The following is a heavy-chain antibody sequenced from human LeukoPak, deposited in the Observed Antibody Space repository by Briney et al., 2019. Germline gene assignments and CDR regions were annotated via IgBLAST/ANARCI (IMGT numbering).Heavy chain of an antibody. CDR3: AKDKYSGSYLSLDP. Sequence: GRSLRLSCAASGFTFSSYAMSWVRQAPGKGLEWVSAISGSGGSTYYADSVKGRFTISRDNSKNTLYLQMNSLRAEDTAVYYCAKDKYSGSYLSLDPWGQGTLVTVSS. V-gene: IGHV3-23*01. J-gene: IGHJ5*02. D-gene: IGHD1-26*01. CDR1: GFTFSSYA. CDR2: ISGSGGST.